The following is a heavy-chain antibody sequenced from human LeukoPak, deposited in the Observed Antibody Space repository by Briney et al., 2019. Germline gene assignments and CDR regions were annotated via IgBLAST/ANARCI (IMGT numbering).Heavy chain of an antibody. J-gene: IGHJ4*02. CDR1: GFTFSSYG. Sequence: PGGSLRLSCAASGFTFSSYGMHWVRQAPGKGLEWVAVISYDGSNKYYADSVKGRFTISRDNSKNTLYLQMNSLRAEDTAVYYCASQSHNWNIDYWGQGTLVTVSS. V-gene: IGHV3-30*03. D-gene: IGHD1-20*01. CDR2: ISYDGSNK. CDR3: ASQSHNWNIDY.